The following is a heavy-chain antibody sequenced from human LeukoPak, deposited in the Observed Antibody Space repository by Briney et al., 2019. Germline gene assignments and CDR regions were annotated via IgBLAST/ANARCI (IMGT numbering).Heavy chain of an antibody. V-gene: IGHV3-23*01. Sequence: GGSLRLSCAASGFTFSSYAMSWVRQAPGKGLEWVSALCGSGASTYYADSVKGRFTISRDNSRNTLYLQMDSLRAEDTAVYYCAKRRGAAAAGTNYDYWGQGTLVTVS. CDR2: LCGSGAST. CDR3: AKRRGAAAAGTNYDY. CDR1: GFTFSSYA. D-gene: IGHD6-13*01. J-gene: IGHJ4*02.